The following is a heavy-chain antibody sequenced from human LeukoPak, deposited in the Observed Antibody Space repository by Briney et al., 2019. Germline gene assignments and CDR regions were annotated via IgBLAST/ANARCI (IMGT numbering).Heavy chain of an antibody. CDR2: FGHGRNA. Sequence: SETLSLTCTMSGGSISTNDYYWGWIRQPPGKGLEWIGSFGHGRNAFSNPYLKSRVTISVDTSKNQFSLRLSSVTAADTAMYYCGRHAPYSNFDLWGRGTLVTVSS. J-gene: IGHJ5*02. CDR1: GGSISTNDYY. V-gene: IGHV4-39*01. D-gene: IGHD2/OR15-2a*01. CDR3: GRHAPYSNFDL.